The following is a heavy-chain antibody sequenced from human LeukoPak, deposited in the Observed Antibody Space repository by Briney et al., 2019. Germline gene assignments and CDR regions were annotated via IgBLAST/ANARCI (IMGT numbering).Heavy chain of an antibody. CDR3: ARDRSWTRNYFDY. CDR1: GGSISSYY. CDR2: IYYSGST. D-gene: IGHD6-13*01. J-gene: IGHJ4*02. V-gene: IGHV4-59*12. Sequence: SETLSLTCTVSGGSISSYYWSWIRQPPGKGLEWIGYIYYSGSTNYNPSLKGRVTISVDRSKNQFSLKLSSVTAADTAGYYCARDRSWTRNYFDYWGQGTLVTVSS.